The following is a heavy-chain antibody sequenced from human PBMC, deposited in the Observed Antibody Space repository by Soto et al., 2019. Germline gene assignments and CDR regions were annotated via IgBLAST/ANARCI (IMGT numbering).Heavy chain of an antibody. CDR3: ALFTKDIVASIGPVDI. CDR2: IYPGDSDT. D-gene: IGHD5-12*01. CDR1: GCSLTSYW. J-gene: IGHJ3*02. V-gene: IGHV5-51*01. Sequence: GESLKISCKGSGCSLTSYWIGGWRQMPGKGLEWMGIIYPGDSDTRYSPSFQGQVTISADKSISTAYLQWSSLKASDTAMYYCALFTKDIVASIGPVDILGKGTMVTV.